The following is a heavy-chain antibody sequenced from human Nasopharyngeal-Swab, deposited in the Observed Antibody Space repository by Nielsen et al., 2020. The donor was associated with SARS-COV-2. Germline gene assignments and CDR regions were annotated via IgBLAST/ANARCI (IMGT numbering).Heavy chain of an antibody. Sequence: SETRSCNCTVSGGSISSRRYYWGWIRQPPGKGLAWIGNIYYSGSTYYNPSLKSRVTISVDTSKNQFSLKLSSVTAADTAVYYSARQPPYYYDSSAHFDSWGQGTLVTVSS. CDR2: IYYSGST. CDR3: ARQPPYYYDSSAHFDS. D-gene: IGHD3-22*01. CDR1: GGSISSRRYY. V-gene: IGHV4-39*01. J-gene: IGHJ4*02.